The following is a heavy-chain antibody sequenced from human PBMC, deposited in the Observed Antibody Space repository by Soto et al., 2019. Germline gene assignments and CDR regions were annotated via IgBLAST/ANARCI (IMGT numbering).Heavy chain of an antibody. CDR2: LGTGDDT. CDR1: GLTFSTYD. CDR3: AREGSDWVFDI. V-gene: IGHV3-13*01. Sequence: EVQLVESGGGLVQPGGSLRLSCAASGLTFSTYDMHWVRQPIGKGLEWVAALGTGDDTYYPDSVRGRFTVSRDDVKNSLYLQMDSLTAGDTAVYYCAREGSDWVFDIGGRGTLVIVSS. J-gene: IGHJ2*01.